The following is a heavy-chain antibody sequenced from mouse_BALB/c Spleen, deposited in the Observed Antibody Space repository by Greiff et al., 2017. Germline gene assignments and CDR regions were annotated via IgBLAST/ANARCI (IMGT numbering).Heavy chain of an antibody. CDR2: INPYNGAT. CDR3: ARRRQGYAMDY. V-gene: IGHV1-26*01. Sequence: EVQLQQSGPELVKPGASVKISCKASGYSFTGYYMHWVKQSHVKSLEWIGRINPYNGATSYNQNFKDKASLTVDKSSSTAYMELHSLTSEDSAVYYCARRRQGYAMDYWGQGTSVTVSS. J-gene: IGHJ4*01. CDR1: GYSFTGYY. D-gene: IGHD6-1*01.